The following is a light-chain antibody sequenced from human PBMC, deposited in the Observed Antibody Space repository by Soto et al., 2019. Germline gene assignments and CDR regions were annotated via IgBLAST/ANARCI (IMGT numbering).Light chain of an antibody. V-gene: IGKV3-11*01. Sequence: EIVLTQSPATLYLSPGERATLSCRASQSVSSYLAWYQQKPGQAPRLLISDASTRATGIPARFSGSGSGTDFTLTISSLEPEDFAVYYCQQRSNWPPLTFGGGTKVEIK. CDR2: DAS. CDR3: QQRSNWPPLT. CDR1: QSVSSY. J-gene: IGKJ4*01.